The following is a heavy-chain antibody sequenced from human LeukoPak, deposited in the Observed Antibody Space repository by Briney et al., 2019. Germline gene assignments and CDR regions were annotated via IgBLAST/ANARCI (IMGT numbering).Heavy chain of an antibody. CDR2: ISSRSSSI. D-gene: IGHD3-3*01. V-gene: IGHV3-21*01. J-gene: IGHJ4*02. CDR1: GFTFSTYD. Sequence: GGSLRLSCAASGFTFSTYDMTWVRQAPGKGLEWVSSISSRSSSIYYADSVKGRFTISRDNAKSSLYLQMNSLRAEDTAVYWCARDYIAYDPLDYWGQGTLVTVSP. CDR3: ARDYIAYDPLDY.